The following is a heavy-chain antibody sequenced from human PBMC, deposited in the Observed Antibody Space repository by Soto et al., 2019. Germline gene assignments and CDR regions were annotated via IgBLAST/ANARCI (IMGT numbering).Heavy chain of an antibody. Sequence: DVQLLESGGGLVQPGGSLTLSCAASRFIFSDYAMNWVRQAPGKGLEWVSSIGGGNTDRYYADSVKGRFIISRDNTKNTRYLKINSLRNDDTAVYYCAKDAVSYNRKWDRFDSWGQGTLVSVSS. D-gene: IGHD1-26*01. J-gene: IGHJ5*01. CDR3: AKDAVSYNRKWDRFDS. V-gene: IGHV3-23*01. CDR2: IGGGNTDR. CDR1: RFIFSDYA.